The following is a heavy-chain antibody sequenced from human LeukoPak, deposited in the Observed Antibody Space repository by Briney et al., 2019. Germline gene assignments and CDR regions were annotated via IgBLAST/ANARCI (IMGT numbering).Heavy chain of an antibody. J-gene: IGHJ5*02. D-gene: IGHD3-22*01. CDR3: ARNGVIVVVASYWFDP. CDR2: ILSGSGGAT. Sequence: GGSLRLSCAASGFTFSTYTMTWVRQAPGKGLEWVSGILSGSGGATYYADSVKGRFTISRDNAKNSLYLQMNSLRAEDTAVYYCARNGVIVVVASYWFDPWGQGTLVTVSS. CDR1: GFTFSTYT. V-gene: IGHV3-21*01.